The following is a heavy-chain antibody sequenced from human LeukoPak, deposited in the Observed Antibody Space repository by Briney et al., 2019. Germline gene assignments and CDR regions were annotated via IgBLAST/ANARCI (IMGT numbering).Heavy chain of an antibody. J-gene: IGHJ4*02. D-gene: IGHD2-21*01. CDR3: ARLIGASAFDY. CDR1: GFTFSSYG. V-gene: IGHV4-34*01. Sequence: KPGGSLRLSCAASGFTFSSYGMHWVRQAPGKGLEWIGEINHSGGTNYNPSLKSRATISEDTSKKQFSLKLGSVTAADTAVYYCARLIGASAFDYWGQGTLVTVSS. CDR2: INHSGGT.